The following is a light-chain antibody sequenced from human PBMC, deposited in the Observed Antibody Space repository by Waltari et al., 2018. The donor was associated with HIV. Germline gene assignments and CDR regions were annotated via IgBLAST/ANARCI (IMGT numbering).Light chain of an antibody. J-gene: IGKJ2*01. CDR1: QSVLYSSNNKNY. CDR2: WAS. Sequence: IVMTQSPDSLVVSRGERATINCKSSQSVLYSSNNKNYLAWYQQKPGQPPKLLIYWASTRESGVPDLFSGSGSGTDFTLTISSLQAEDVAVYYCQQYYSTPRTFGQGTKLEIK. CDR3: QQYYSTPRT. V-gene: IGKV4-1*01.